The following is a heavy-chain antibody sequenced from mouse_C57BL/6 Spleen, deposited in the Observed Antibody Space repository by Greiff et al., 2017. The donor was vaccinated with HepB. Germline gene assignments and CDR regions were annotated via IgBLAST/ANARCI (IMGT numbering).Heavy chain of an antibody. D-gene: IGHD1-1*01. V-gene: IGHV5-9-1*02. CDR2: ISSGGDYI. Sequence: EVMLVESGEGLVKPGGSLKLSCAASGFTFSSYAMSWVRQTPEKRLEWVAYISSGGDYIYYADTVKGRFTISRDNARNTLYLQMSSLKSEDTAMYYCTRGYYGSSYYFDYWGQGTTLTVSS. CDR3: TRGYYGSSYYFDY. CDR1: GFTFSSYA. J-gene: IGHJ2*01.